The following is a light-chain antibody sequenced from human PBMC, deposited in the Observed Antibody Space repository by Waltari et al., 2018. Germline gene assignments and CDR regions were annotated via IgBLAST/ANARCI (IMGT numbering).Light chain of an antibody. V-gene: IGKV3-11*01. J-gene: IGKJ4*01. CDR3: QQRRDWPLT. Sequence: EIVLTQSPAILSWSPGERASLSCRAIQSVTNYLAWYQQKPGQAPRLLIYDTSNRATGIPARFSGSGFGTDFTLTISSLEPEDFAVYYCQQRRDWPLTFGGGTKVEIK. CDR2: DTS. CDR1: QSVTNY.